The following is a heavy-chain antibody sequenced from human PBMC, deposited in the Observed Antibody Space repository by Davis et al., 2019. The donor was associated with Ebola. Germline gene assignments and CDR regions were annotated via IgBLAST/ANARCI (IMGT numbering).Heavy chain of an antibody. CDR3: ARHDYDFWSGYHSIPYYFDY. J-gene: IGHJ4*02. Sequence: SETLSLTCTVSGGSISSYYWSWIRQPPGKGLEWIGYIYYSGSTNYNPSLKSRVTISVDTSKNQFSLKLSSVTAADTAVYYCARHDYDFWSGYHSIPYYFDYWGQGTLVTVSS. D-gene: IGHD3-3*01. V-gene: IGHV4-59*08. CDR2: IYYSGST. CDR1: GGSISSYY.